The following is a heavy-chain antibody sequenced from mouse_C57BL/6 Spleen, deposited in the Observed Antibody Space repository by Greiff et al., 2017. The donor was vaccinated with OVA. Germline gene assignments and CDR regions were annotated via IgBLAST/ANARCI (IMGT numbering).Heavy chain of an antibody. Sequence: EVHLVESGGDLVKPGGSLKLSCAASGFTFSSYGMSWVRQTPDKRLEWVATISSGGSYTYYPDSVKGRFTISRDNAKNTLYLQMSSLKSEDTAMYYCARHGGLTRDYFDYWGQGTTLTVSS. V-gene: IGHV5-6*01. CDR2: ISSGGSYT. CDR3: ARHGGLTRDYFDY. J-gene: IGHJ2*01. CDR1: GFTFSSYG. D-gene: IGHD1-1*02.